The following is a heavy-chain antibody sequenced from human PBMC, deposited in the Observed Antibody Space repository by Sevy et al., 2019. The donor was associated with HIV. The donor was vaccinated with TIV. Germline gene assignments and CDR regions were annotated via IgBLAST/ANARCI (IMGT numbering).Heavy chain of an antibody. CDR1: GFTFSSYN. J-gene: IGHJ4*02. CDR3: AGSIAAAGFDY. CDR2: ISSSSSYI. V-gene: IGHV3-21*01. Sequence: GGSLRLSCAASGFTFSSYNMNWVRQAPGKGLEWVSCISSSSSYIYYADSVKGRFTISRDNAKNSLYLQMNSLRAEDTAVYYCAGSIAAAGFDYWGQGTLVTVSS. D-gene: IGHD6-13*01.